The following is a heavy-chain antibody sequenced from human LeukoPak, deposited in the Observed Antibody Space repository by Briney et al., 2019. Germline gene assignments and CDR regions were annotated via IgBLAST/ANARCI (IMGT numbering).Heavy chain of an antibody. J-gene: IGHJ5*02. CDR2: ISAYNGNT. CDR1: GYTFTGYY. Sequence: GASVKVSCKASGYTFTGYYMHWVRQAPGQGLEWMGWISAYNGNTNCAQKLQGRVTMTTDTSTSTAYMELRSLRSDDTAVYYCARDRRGAARPYWFDPWGQGTLVTVSS. V-gene: IGHV1-18*04. CDR3: ARDRRGAARPYWFDP. D-gene: IGHD6-6*01.